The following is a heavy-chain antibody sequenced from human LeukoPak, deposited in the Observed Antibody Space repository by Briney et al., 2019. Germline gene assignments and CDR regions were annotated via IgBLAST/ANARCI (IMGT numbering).Heavy chain of an antibody. CDR1: GYTFTSYD. Sequence: GASVKVSCKASGYTFTSYDINWVRQATGQGREWMGWMNPNSGNTGYAQKFQGRVAITRNTSISTAYMELSSLRSEDMAVYYCAREGGGSYGDPDAFDIWGQGTMVTVSS. CDR3: AREGGGSYGDPDAFDI. CDR2: MNPNSGNT. V-gene: IGHV1-8*03. J-gene: IGHJ3*02. D-gene: IGHD1-26*01.